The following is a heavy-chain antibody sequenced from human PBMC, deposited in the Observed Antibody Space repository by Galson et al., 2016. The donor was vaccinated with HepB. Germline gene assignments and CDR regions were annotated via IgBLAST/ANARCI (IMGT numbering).Heavy chain of an antibody. D-gene: IGHD6-19*01. CDR3: ARTSTSGWSTFDY. CDR1: GGYVSSSHW. V-gene: IGHV4-4*02. J-gene: IGHJ4*01. CDR2: VYHGGHT. Sequence: SETLSLTCAVSGGYVSSSHWWTWVRQPPGKGLEWLGEVYHGGHTNYKPSLESRITMSLETSANQFSLRLTSVTAADTAVYYCARTSTSGWSTFDYWGRGTLVTVSS.